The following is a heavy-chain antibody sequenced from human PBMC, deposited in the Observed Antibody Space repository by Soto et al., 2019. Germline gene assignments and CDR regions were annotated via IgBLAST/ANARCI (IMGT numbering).Heavy chain of an antibody. CDR2: VFYSGST. D-gene: IGHD4-17*01. J-gene: IGHJ4*02. V-gene: IGHV4-59*01. CDR1: GSSISPFY. Sequence: SETLSLTCIVSGSSISPFYWTWIRQPPGRGLEWIGNVFYSGSTNYNPSLNSRVTMLVDRSRNQVSLRLTSVTAADTAVYFCSRVGGYYGDYPNFDYWGQGTRVTVSS. CDR3: SRVGGYYGDYPNFDY.